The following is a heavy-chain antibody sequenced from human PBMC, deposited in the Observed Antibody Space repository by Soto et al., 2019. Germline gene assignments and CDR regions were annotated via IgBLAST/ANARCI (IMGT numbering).Heavy chain of an antibody. V-gene: IGHV3-7*03. Sequence: GGSLRLSCAASGFTFSSYWMSWVRQAPGKGLEWVANIKQDGSEKYYVDSVKGRFTISRDNAKNSLYLQMNSLRAEDTAVYYCARVDYYYYYYGMDVWGQGTTVTVSS. J-gene: IGHJ6*02. CDR2: IKQDGSEK. CDR3: ARVDYYYYYYGMDV. D-gene: IGHD2-2*03. CDR1: GFTFSSYW.